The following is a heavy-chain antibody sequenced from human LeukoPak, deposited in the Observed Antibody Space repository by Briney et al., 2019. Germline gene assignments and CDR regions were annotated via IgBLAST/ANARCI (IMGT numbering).Heavy chain of an antibody. J-gene: IGHJ4*02. Sequence: ASVKVSCKASGGTFSSYAISWVRQAPGQGVEWMGGIIAIFGTANYAQKVQGRVTITTDESTSTGYMELSRLRCEATPGYYCASVGGGYSYGYRYWGQGTLVTVSS. CDR1: GGTFSSYA. CDR3: ASVGGGYSYGYRY. V-gene: IGHV1-69*05. D-gene: IGHD5-18*01. CDR2: IIAIFGTA.